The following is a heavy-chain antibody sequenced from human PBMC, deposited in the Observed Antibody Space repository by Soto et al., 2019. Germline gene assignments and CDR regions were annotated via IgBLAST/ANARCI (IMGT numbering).Heavy chain of an antibody. D-gene: IGHD3-10*01. Sequence: EVQLVESGGGLVQPGRSLRLSCAASGFRFEDYAMHWVRQAPGKGLEWVSGIAWNSDIIGYVGSVKGRFTISRDNGKNSLYLQMNSLRPEDTALYYCAKDHYGSAIYGMDVWGQGTTVTVSS. CDR1: GFRFEDYA. V-gene: IGHV3-9*01. CDR3: AKDHYGSAIYGMDV. CDR2: IAWNSDII. J-gene: IGHJ6*02.